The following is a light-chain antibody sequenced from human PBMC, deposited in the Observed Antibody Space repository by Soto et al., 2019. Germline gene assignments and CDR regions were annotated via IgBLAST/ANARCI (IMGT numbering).Light chain of an antibody. CDR3: RSCTRSSTVV. V-gene: IGLV2-14*01. CDR2: DVS. J-gene: IGLJ2*01. CDR1: SSDVGGYNY. Sequence: QSALTQPASVSGSPGQSITISCTGTSSDVGGYNYVSWYQQQPGKAPKLIIYDVSDRPSGISNRFSGSKSGNTASLTISGLQAEDEADYYCRSCTRSSTVVFGGGTKLTVL.